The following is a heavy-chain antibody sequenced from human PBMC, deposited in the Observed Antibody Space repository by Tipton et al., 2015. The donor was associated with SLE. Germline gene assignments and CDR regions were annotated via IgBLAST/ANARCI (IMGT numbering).Heavy chain of an antibody. CDR3: ARAWGSGWIVFDY. Sequence: SLRLSCAASGFTFSDYYMSWIRQAPGKGLEWVSYISSSSYTNYADSVKGRFTISRDNAKNSLYLQMNSLRAEDTAVYYCARAWGSGWIVFDYWGQGTLVTVSS. V-gene: IGHV3-11*05. D-gene: IGHD6-19*01. CDR1: GFTFSDYY. CDR2: ISSSSYT. J-gene: IGHJ4*02.